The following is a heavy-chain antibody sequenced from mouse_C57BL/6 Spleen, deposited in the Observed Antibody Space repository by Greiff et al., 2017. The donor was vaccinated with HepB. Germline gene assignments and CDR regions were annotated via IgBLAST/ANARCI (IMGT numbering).Heavy chain of an antibody. Sequence: VQLQQPGAELVMPGASVKLSCKASGYTFTSYWMHWVKQRPGQGLEWIGEIDPSDSYTNYNQKFKGKSTLTVDKSSSTAYMQLSSLTSEDSAVYYCAIYDYDTFAYWGQGTLVTVSA. J-gene: IGHJ3*01. CDR1: GYTFTSYW. CDR3: AIYDYDTFAY. CDR2: IDPSDSYT. V-gene: IGHV1-69*01. D-gene: IGHD2-4*01.